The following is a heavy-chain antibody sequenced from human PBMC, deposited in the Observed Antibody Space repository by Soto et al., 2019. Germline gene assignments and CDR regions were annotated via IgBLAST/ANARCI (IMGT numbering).Heavy chain of an antibody. Sequence: SVKVSCKASGGTFSSYTISWVRQAPGQGLEWMGRIIPILGIANYAQKFQGRVTITADKSTSTAYMELSSLRSEDTAMYYCARDGISGIAAAGAFDYWGQGTLVTVSS. CDR2: IIPILGIA. J-gene: IGHJ4*02. V-gene: IGHV1-69*04. CDR3: ARDGISGIAAAGAFDY. CDR1: GGTFSSYT. D-gene: IGHD6-13*01.